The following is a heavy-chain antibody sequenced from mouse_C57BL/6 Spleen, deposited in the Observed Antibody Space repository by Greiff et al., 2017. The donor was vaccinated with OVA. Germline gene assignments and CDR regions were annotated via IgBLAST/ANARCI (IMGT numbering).Heavy chain of an antibody. CDR3: ARQYYGSSPAWFAY. D-gene: IGHD1-1*01. CDR2: IDPNSGGT. J-gene: IGHJ3*01. Sequence: QVQLKESGAELVKPGASVKLSCKASGYTFTSYWMHWVKQRPGRGLEWIGRIDPNSGGTKYNEKFKSKATLTVDKPSSTAYMQLSSLTSEDSAVYYCARQYYGSSPAWFAYWGQGTLVTVSA. CDR1: GYTFTSYW. V-gene: IGHV1-72*01.